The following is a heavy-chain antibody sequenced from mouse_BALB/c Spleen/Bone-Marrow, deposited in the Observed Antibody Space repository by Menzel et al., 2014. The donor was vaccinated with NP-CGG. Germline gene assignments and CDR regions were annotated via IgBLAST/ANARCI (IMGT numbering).Heavy chain of an antibody. CDR1: DYSFTGYY. CDR3: ARDAMDY. CDR2: VNPNNGGT. J-gene: IGHJ4*01. Sequence: VQLQQPGPDLVKPGASLKISCKASDYSFTGYYMYWLKQSHGKSLEWIGRVNPNNGGTTYNQKFKDKAILTVDKSSTIAYMELRSLTSEDSAVYYCARDAMDYWGQGTSVTVSS. V-gene: IGHV1-18*01.